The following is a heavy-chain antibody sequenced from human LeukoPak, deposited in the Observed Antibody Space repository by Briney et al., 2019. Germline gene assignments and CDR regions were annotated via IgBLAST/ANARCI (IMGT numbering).Heavy chain of an antibody. CDR1: GYSFTSYW. CDR2: IYPGDSDT. V-gene: IGHV5-51*01. Sequence: GESLKISCKGSGYSFTSYWIGWVRQMPGKGLEWMGIIYPGDSDTRYSPSFQGQVTISADKSISTAYLQWSSLKASDTAMYYCARRREDGPIAAAGNNWFDPWGQGTLVTVSS. D-gene: IGHD6-13*01. J-gene: IGHJ5*02. CDR3: ARRREDGPIAAAGNNWFDP.